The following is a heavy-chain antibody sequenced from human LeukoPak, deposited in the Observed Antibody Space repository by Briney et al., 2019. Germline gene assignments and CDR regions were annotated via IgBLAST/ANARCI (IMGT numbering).Heavy chain of an antibody. D-gene: IGHD3-9*01. CDR1: GGSISSSSYY. CDR3: ASTYYDILTGPQGRFDP. CDR2: IYYSGST. Sequence: SETLSLTCTVSGGSISSSSYYWGWIRQPPGKGLEWVGSIYYSGSTYYNPSLKSRVTISVDTSKNQFSLKLRSVTAADTAVYYCASTYYDILTGPQGRFDPWGQGTLVTVSS. J-gene: IGHJ5*02. V-gene: IGHV4-39*01.